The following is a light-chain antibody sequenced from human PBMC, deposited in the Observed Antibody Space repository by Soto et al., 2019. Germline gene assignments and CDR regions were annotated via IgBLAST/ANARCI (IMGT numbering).Light chain of an antibody. J-gene: IGLJ2*01. CDR3: QSYDSSLSVSVV. V-gene: IGLV1-40*01. CDR1: SSNIGAGYD. Sequence: QSVLTQPPSVSGAPGQRVTISCTGSSSNIGAGYDVHWYQQLPGTAPKLLIYGNSNRPSGVPDRFSGSKSGTSASLAITGLQAEDEADYYCQSYDSSLSVSVVFGGGTNVTVL. CDR2: GNS.